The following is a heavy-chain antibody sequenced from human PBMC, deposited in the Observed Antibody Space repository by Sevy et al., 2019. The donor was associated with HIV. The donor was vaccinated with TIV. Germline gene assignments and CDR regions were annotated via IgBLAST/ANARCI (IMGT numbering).Heavy chain of an antibody. V-gene: IGHV4-4*07. CDR1: GGSISDYY. CDR3: ARGPQSSNSVSCYSALS. D-gene: IGHD2-15*01. J-gene: IGHJ4*02. CDR2: IYISGST. Sequence: SETLSLTCTVSGGSISDYYWTWIRQPAGKGLEWLGRIYISGSTEYNPSLKSRVSMSLDTSKNTFSLKLTSMTAADTAVYYCARGPQSSNSVSCYSALSWGQGILVTVSS.